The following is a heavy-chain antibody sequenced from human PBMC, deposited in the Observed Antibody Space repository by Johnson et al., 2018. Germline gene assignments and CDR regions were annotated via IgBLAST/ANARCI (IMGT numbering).Heavy chain of an antibody. J-gene: IGHJ6*03. CDR1: GGSFSGYY. CDR2: INHSGST. D-gene: IGHD2-15*01. Sequence: QVQLQQWGAGLLKPSETLSLTCAVYGGSFSGYYWSWIRQPPGKGLEWIGEINHSGSTNYNPSLKSRVTISVDTSKNQFSLKLSAVTAADQAVYYCARGTYCCGGRCYRKYLYYYYDMDVWGKGTTVTVSS. V-gene: IGHV4-34*01. CDR3: ARGTYCCGGRCYRKYLYYYYDMDV.